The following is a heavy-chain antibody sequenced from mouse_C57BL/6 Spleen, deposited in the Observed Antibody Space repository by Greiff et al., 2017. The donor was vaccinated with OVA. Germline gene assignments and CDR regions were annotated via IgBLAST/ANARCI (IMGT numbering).Heavy chain of an antibody. CDR1: GFSFNTYA. CDR2: IRSKSNNYAT. J-gene: IGHJ3*01. CDR3: VRESLLTGTGWFAY. V-gene: IGHV10-1*01. Sequence: EVQLVESGGGLVQPKGSLKLSCAASGFSFNTYAMNWVRQAPGKGLEWVARIRSKSNNYATYYADSVKDRFTISRDDSESMLYLQMNNLKTEDTAMYYCVRESLLTGTGWFAYWGQGTLVTVSA. D-gene: IGHD4-1*01.